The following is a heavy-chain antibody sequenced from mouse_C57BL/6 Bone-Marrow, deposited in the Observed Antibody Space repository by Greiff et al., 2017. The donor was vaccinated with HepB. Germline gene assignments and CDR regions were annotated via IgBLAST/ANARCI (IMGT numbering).Heavy chain of an antibody. V-gene: IGHV5-15*01. Sequence: EVKVVESGGGLVQPGGSLKLSCAASGFTFSDYGMAWVRQAPRKGPEWVAFISNLAYSIYYADTVTGRFTISRENAKNTLYLEMSSLRSEDTAMYYCARPYGNYPAWFAYWGQGTLVTVSA. CDR1: GFTFSDYG. CDR3: ARPYGNYPAWFAY. J-gene: IGHJ3*01. CDR2: ISNLAYSI. D-gene: IGHD2-1*01.